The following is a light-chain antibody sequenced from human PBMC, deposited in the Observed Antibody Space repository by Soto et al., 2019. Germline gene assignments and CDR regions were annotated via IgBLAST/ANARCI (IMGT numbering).Light chain of an antibody. CDR2: GAS. Sequence: EIVLTQSPGTLSLSPGERATLSCRASQSVSSSYLAWYQQKPGQAPILLIYGASSRATGIPDRFSGSGSGTDFTVTINRLEPEDFAVYYCQQYRSSPPYTFGQGTKLEIK. V-gene: IGKV3-20*01. CDR1: QSVSSSY. J-gene: IGKJ2*01. CDR3: QQYRSSPPYT.